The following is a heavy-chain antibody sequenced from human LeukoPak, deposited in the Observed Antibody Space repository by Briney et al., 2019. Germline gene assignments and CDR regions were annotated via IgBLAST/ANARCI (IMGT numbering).Heavy chain of an antibody. D-gene: IGHD4-23*01. CDR2: ISSSSSYI. CDR1: GFTFSSYS. V-gene: IGHV3-21*04. J-gene: IGHJ4*02. CDR3: AREEIYGGKVFDY. Sequence: GGSLRLSCAASGFTFSSYSMNWVRQAPGKGLEWVSSISSSSSYIYYADSVKGRFTISRDNAKNSLYLQMNSLRAEDTAVYYCAREEIYGGKVFDYWGQGTLVTVSS.